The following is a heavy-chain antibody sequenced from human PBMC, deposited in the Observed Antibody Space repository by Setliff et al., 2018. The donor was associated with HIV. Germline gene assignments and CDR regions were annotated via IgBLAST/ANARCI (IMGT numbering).Heavy chain of an antibody. CDR2: IYYTGST. V-gene: IGHV4-59*01. CDR1: GGSMSSYY. J-gene: IGHJ4*02. Sequence: PSETLSLTCTVSGGSMSSYYWSWIRQPPGKGLEWIGSIYYTGSTDYNPSRMSRVTISLDTPKNQFSLKLNSVIAADTAVYYCARNRVPSSLWGQGTLVTAPQ. CDR3: ARNRVPSSL. D-gene: IGHD3-10*01.